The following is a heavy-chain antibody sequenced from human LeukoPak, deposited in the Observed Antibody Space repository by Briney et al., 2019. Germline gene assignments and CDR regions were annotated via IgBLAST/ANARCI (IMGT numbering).Heavy chain of an antibody. CDR3: VRDRGDSSGWIFFDY. Sequence: GASVKVPCKASGYTFTNFGFSWVRQAPGQGLEWMGWISGYNGDTDYAQKFQGRVTMTTDTSTNTAYMELRSLRSDDTAVYYCVRDRGDSSGWIFFDYWGQGTLVTVSS. V-gene: IGHV1-18*04. CDR2: ISGYNGDT. D-gene: IGHD6-19*01. CDR1: GYTFTNFG. J-gene: IGHJ4*02.